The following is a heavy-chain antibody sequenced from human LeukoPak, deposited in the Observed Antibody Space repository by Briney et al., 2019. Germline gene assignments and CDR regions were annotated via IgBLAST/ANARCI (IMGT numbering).Heavy chain of an antibody. D-gene: IGHD6-19*01. CDR3: ARGTGWPHFDY. V-gene: IGHV6-1*01. J-gene: IGHJ4*02. Sequence: SQTLSLTCAISGDSVSRDSIAWNWIRQSPSRGLEWLGRTYYKSAWYNDYAVHMKSRITISPDTSKNQFSLQLNSVTPNDTAVYYCARGTGWPHFDYWGQGILVTVSS. CDR2: TYYKSAWYN. CDR1: GDSVSRDSIA.